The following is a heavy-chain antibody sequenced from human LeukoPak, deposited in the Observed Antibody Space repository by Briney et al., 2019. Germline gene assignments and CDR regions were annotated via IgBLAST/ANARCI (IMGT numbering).Heavy chain of an antibody. V-gene: IGHV4-30-4*08. CDR1: GGSISTGEYH. CDR2: IYYTGSA. J-gene: IGHJ5*02. Sequence: SQTLSLTCNVSGGSISTGEYHWSWIRQPPGKGLEWIGYIYYTGSAYYNPSLKSRVTISVDTSKNQFSLKLSSVTAADTAVYYCARDPRNDDFWSEGFDPWGQGTLVTVSS. D-gene: IGHD3-3*01. CDR3: ARDPRNDDFWSEGFDP.